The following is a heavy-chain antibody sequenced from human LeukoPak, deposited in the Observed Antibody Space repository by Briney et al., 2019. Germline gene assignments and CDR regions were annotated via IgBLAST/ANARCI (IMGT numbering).Heavy chain of an antibody. CDR1: GGTFNTYS. V-gene: IGHV1-69*05. CDR2: IIPIFGTA. CDR3: ARAWGGDSSGYYQGGFDY. J-gene: IGHJ4*02. Sequence: SVKVSCKASGGTFNTYSISWVRQAPGQGVEWMGRIIPIFGTANYAQKFHGRVTITTDESTNTAYMELSSLTSEDTAVYYCARAWGGDSSGYYQGGFDYWGQGTLVTVSS. D-gene: IGHD3-22*01.